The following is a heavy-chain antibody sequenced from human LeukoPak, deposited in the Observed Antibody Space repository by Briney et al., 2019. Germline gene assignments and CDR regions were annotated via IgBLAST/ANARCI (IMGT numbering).Heavy chain of an antibody. CDR2: IYYSGST. CDR1: GGSISSSSYY. D-gene: IGHD3-3*01. Sequence: SETLSLTCTVSGGSISSSSYYWGWIRQLPGKGLEWIGSIYYSGSTYYNPSLKSRVTISVDTSKNQFSLKLSSVTAADTAVYYCARVPLLRFGTFDYWGQGTLVTVSS. V-gene: IGHV4-39*07. J-gene: IGHJ4*02. CDR3: ARVPLLRFGTFDY.